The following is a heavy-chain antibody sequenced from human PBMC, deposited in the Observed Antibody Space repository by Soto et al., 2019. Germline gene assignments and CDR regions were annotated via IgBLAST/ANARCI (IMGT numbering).Heavy chain of an antibody. CDR1: GFTFSSYG. J-gene: IGHJ4*02. Sequence: GGSLRLSCAASGFTFSSYGMHWVRQAPGKGLEWVAVIWYDGSNKYYADSVKGRFTISRDNSKNTLYLQMNSLRAEDTAVYYCARGEASSSSPYFDYWGQGTLVTVS. D-gene: IGHD6-6*01. CDR2: IWYDGSNK. V-gene: IGHV3-33*01. CDR3: ARGEASSSSPYFDY.